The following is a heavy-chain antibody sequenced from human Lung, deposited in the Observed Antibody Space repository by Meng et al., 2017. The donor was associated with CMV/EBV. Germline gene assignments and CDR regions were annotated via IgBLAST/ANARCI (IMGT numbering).Heavy chain of an antibody. CDR2: IGHDGNNE. CDR1: GFTFGNYA. CDR3: GRDYINSVDH. D-gene: IGHD2-2*02. Sequence: VQLVASGGGGVQAGGALRLSCATSGFTFGNYAMHWVRQAPGKGLEWLAFIGHDGNNEQYADSMKGRFTISRDNFNTLYLQMKSLTDEDTALYYCGRDYINSVDHWGQGTLVTVSS. J-gene: IGHJ4*02. V-gene: IGHV3-30*02.